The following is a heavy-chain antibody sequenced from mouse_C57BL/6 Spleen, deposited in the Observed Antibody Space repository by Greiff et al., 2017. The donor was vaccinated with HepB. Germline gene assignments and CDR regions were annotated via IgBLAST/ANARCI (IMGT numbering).Heavy chain of an antibody. Sequence: EVKVVESGGGLVKPGGSLKLSCAASGFTFSSYAMSWVRQTPEKRLEWVATISDGGSYTYYPDNVKGRFTISRDNAKNNLYLQMSHLKSEDTAMYYCARDLDYYGSSYAYWGQGTLVTVSA. CDR2: ISDGGSYT. CDR3: ARDLDYYGSSYAY. CDR1: GFTFSSYA. V-gene: IGHV5-4*01. J-gene: IGHJ3*01. D-gene: IGHD1-1*01.